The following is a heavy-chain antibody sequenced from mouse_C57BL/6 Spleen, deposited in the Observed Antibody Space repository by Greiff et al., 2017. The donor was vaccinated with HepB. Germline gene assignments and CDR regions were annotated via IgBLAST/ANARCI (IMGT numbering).Heavy chain of an antibody. D-gene: IGHD1-2*01. J-gene: IGHJ2*01. V-gene: IGHV5-12*01. CDR2: ISNGGGST. CDR1: GFTFSDYY. Sequence: EVQLVESGGGLVQPGGSLKLSCAASGFTFSDYYMYWVRQTPEKRLEWVAYISNGGGSTYYPDTVKGRFTISIDNAKNTLYLQMSRLKSEDTAMYYCARHGHYCGCFDYWGQGTTLTVSS. CDR3: ARHGHYCGCFDY.